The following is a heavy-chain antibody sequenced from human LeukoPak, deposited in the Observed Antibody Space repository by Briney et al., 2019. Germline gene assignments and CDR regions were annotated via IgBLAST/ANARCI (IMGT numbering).Heavy chain of an antibody. D-gene: IGHD3-22*01. J-gene: IGHJ4*02. V-gene: IGHV1-46*01. CDR3: ASLINYYDSSGYYYHY. CDR2: INPSGGST. CDR1: GYTFTSYY. Sequence: ASVKVSCKASGYTFTSYYMHWVRQAPGQGLEWMGIINPSGGSTSYAQKFQGRVTMTRDTSISTAYMELSRLRSDDTAVYYCASLINYYDSSGYYYHYWGQGTLVTVSS.